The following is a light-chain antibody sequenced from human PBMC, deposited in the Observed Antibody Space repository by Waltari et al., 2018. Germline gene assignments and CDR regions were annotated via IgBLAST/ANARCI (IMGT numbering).Light chain of an antibody. J-gene: IGLJ3*02. CDR2: DDD. CDR3: QVWDSSSDYWV. Sequence: SYVLTQPPSVSVAPGQTARITCDRFNLGSQSVHWYPQKEGQAPVLVVYDDDDRPSGIPERFSGSNSENTATLTISRVEAGDEADYYCQVWDSSSDYWVFGGGTKLTVL. CDR1: NLGSQS. V-gene: IGLV3-21*02.